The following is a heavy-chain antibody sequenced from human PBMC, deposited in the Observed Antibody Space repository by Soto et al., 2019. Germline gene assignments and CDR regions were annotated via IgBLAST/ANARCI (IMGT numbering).Heavy chain of an antibody. CDR2: ISYDGSNK. V-gene: IGHV3-30*03. J-gene: IGHJ4*02. CDR3: EREKLQDCGDYVYYFDY. CDR1: GFTFSSYG. D-gene: IGHD4-17*01. Sequence: QVQLVESGGGGVQPGRSLRLSCAASGFTFSSYGMHWVRQAPGKGLEWVAVISYDGSNKYYADSEKGRYTISRDNSKNTLYVQMNSLGAEDTAVYYCEREKLQDCGDYVYYFDYWGQGTLVTVSS.